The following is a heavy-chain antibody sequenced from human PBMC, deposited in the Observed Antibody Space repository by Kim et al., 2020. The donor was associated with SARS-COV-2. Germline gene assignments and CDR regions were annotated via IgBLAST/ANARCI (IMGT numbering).Heavy chain of an antibody. CDR3: ARGDYGGNSNGFDY. D-gene: IGHD4-17*01. Sequence: ADPVKGRFTISRDNAKNSLYLQMNSLRAEDTAVYYCARGDYGGNSNGFDYWGQGTLVTVSS. J-gene: IGHJ4*02. V-gene: IGHV3-21*01.